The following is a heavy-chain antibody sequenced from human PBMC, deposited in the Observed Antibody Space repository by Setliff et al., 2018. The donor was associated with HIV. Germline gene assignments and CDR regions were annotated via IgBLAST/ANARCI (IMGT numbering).Heavy chain of an antibody. CDR2: ISGSGSDT. D-gene: IGHD6-19*01. Sequence: PGGSLRLSCASSGFTFSSYAMTWVRQAPGKGLECVAVISGSGSDTYYADSVKGRFTISRDNSKGILYLQMNSLRVEDTAMYYCAKPLPTANGWHRVFDFWGQGTSVTVSS. CDR3: AKPLPTANGWHRVFDF. V-gene: IGHV3-23*01. CDR1: GFTFSSYA. J-gene: IGHJ4*02.